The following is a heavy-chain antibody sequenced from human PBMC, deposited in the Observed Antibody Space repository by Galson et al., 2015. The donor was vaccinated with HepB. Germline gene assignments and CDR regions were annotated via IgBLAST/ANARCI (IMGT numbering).Heavy chain of an antibody. D-gene: IGHD3-22*01. Sequence: SLRLSCAASGFTFSRYAMHWVRQAPGKGLEWVAVISYDGSNKYYADSVKGRFTISRYNSKNTLYLQMNSLRPEDTAEYYCARVYYDSSGYCCGYFDYWGQGTQVTVSS. CDR3: ARVYYDSSGYCCGYFDY. J-gene: IGHJ4*02. CDR1: GFTFSRYA. V-gene: IGHV3-30-3*01. CDR2: ISYDGSNK.